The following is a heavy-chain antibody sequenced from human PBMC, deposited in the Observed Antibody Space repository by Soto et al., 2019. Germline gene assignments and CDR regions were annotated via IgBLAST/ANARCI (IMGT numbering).Heavy chain of an antibody. Sequence: EVQLLESGGGLVQPGGSLRLSCAASGFTFSSYAMSWVRQAPGKGLEWVSGISGGGGRTYYADSVKGRFTISRDNSKNTLYLQMNSLRAEDTAIYYCAKVGEYSSDYGGQGTLVTVSS. CDR1: GFTFSSYA. CDR2: ISGGGGRT. CDR3: AKVGEYSSDY. J-gene: IGHJ4*02. V-gene: IGHV3-23*01. D-gene: IGHD5-18*01.